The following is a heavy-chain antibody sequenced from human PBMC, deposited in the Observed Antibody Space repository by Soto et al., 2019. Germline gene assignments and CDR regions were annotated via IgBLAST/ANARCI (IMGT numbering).Heavy chain of an antibody. CDR3: AAVWCGELFAFYI. CDR2: INPSGGST. Sequence: VKVSCKASGYTFTSYYMHWVRQAPGQGLEWMGIINPSGGSTSYAQKFQGRVTMTRDTSTSTVYMELSSLRSEDTAVYYCAAVWCGELFAFYIWAQGTMDPVS. J-gene: IGHJ3*02. CDR1: GYTFTSYY. D-gene: IGHD3-10*01. V-gene: IGHV1-46*01.